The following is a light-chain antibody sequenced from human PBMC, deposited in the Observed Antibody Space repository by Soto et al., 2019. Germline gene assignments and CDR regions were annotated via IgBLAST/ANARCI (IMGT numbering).Light chain of an antibody. Sequence: FQMTQSPSTLSASVGDRVTITCRASQNIRSRLAWFQQKPGKAPTLLIYTTSSLESGVPSRFSGSGSGTDFTPTISSLQPEDFATYFCQQSYSRPRTFGQGTKVDIK. J-gene: IGKJ1*01. CDR1: QNIRSR. V-gene: IGKV1-39*01. CDR3: QQSYSRPRT. CDR2: TTS.